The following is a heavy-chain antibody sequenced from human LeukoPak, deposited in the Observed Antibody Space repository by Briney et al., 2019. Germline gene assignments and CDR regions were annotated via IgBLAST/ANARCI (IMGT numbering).Heavy chain of an antibody. V-gene: IGHV3-7*03. Sequence: GGSLRLSCAASGFTFSSYWMSWVRQAPGKGLEWVANIKQDGSEKYYVDSVKGRFTISRDNAKNSLYLQMNSLRAEDTAVYYCAKDPTPLRITMIVVVDYRGQGTLVTVSS. CDR1: GFTFSSYW. D-gene: IGHD3-22*01. CDR3: AKDPTPLRITMIVVVDY. CDR2: IKQDGSEK. J-gene: IGHJ4*02.